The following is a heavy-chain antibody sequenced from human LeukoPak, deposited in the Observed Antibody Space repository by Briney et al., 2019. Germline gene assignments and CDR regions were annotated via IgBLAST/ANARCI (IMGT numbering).Heavy chain of an antibody. D-gene: IGHD3-22*01. Sequence: TGGSLRLSCAASGFTFSSYSMNWVRQAPGKGLEWVSSISSSSSYIYYADSVKGRFTISRDNAKNSLYLQMNSLRAEDTAVYYCATGHYDSSGYYYPFDYWGQGTLVTVSS. J-gene: IGHJ4*02. CDR3: ATGHYDSSGYYYPFDY. CDR2: ISSSSSYI. CDR1: GFTFSSYS. V-gene: IGHV3-21*04.